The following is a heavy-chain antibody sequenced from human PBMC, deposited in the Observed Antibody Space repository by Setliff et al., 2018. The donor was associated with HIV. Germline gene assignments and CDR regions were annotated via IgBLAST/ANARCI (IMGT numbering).Heavy chain of an antibody. CDR3: ARLSGDNSGQPYYYYMDV. CDR2: IIPILGSI. J-gene: IGHJ6*03. V-gene: IGHV1-69*13. CDR1: GGIFSSYA. Sequence: GASVKVSCKASGGIFSSYALSGVRQAPGQGLEWMGGIIPILGSIDYAQKFQGRLSITADESTGTAYMELSSLRFEDTAMYYCARLSGDNSGQPYYYYMDVWGKGTTVTVSS. D-gene: IGHD3-22*01.